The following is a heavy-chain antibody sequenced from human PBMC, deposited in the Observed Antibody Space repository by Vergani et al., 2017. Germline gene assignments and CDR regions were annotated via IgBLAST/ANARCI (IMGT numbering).Heavy chain of an antibody. D-gene: IGHD2-2*01. Sequence: QVQLVQSGAEVKKPGASVKVSCKASGYTFTSYDINWVRQATGQGLEWMGWMNPNSGNTGYAQKFQGRVTMTRNTSISTAYMELSSLRSEDTAVYHCARGRGYCSSTSCYFEAFDIWGQGTMVTVSS. CDR2: MNPNSGNT. CDR1: GYTFTSYD. CDR3: ARGRGYCSSTSCYFEAFDI. V-gene: IGHV1-8*01. J-gene: IGHJ3*02.